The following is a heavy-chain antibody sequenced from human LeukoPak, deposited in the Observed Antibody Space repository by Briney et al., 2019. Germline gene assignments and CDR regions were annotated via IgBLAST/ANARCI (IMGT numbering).Heavy chain of an antibody. J-gene: IGHJ4*02. D-gene: IGHD3-3*01. CDR2: FDPEDGET. V-gene: IGHV1-24*01. Sequence: ASVKVSCKVSGYTLTELSMHWVRQAPGKGLEWMGGFDPEDGETIYAQKFQGRVTMTEDTSTDTAYMELSSLRSEDTAVYYCATVLSGYSPYDYWGQGTLVTVSS. CDR1: GYTLTELS. CDR3: ATVLSGYSPYDY.